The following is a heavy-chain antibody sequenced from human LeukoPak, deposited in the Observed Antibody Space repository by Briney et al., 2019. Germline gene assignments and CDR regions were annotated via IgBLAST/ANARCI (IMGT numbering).Heavy chain of an antibody. CDR2: ISGSGGST. J-gene: IGHJ4*02. D-gene: IGHD2-2*01. Sequence: PGGSLRLSCAASRFTFSNYAMHWVRQAPGKGLEWVSAISGSGGSTYYADSVKGRFTISRDNSKNTLYLQMNSLRAEDTAVYYCAKDLGSTISPDYWGQGTLVTVSS. CDR1: RFTFSNYA. CDR3: AKDLGSTISPDY. V-gene: IGHV3-23*01.